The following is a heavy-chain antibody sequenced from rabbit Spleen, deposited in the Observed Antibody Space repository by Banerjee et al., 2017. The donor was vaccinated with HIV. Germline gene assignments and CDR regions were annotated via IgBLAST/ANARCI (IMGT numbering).Heavy chain of an antibody. CDR3: ARDLDTVIGWNFGW. V-gene: IGHV1S45*01. Sequence: QEQLVGSGGGLVQPGGSLKLSCTASGFSFSNKAVMCWVRQAPGKGLEWIACINVITGKAVYASWTKGRFTFSKTSSTTVTLQMTSLTAADTATYFCARDLDTVIGWNFGWWGPGTLVTVS. D-gene: IGHD1-1*01. CDR1: GFSFSNKAV. J-gene: IGHJ4*01. CDR2: INVITGKA.